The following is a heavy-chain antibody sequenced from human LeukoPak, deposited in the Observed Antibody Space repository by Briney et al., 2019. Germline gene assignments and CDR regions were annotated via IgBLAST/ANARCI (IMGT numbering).Heavy chain of an antibody. CDR3: ARVRISGWYVY. J-gene: IGHJ4*02. CDR1: GVTFTSYW. V-gene: IGHV3-74*01. Sequence: GGSLRLSCAASGVTFTSYWMRWVRQAPGKGLVWVSRINSDGSSTSYADSVKGRFTISRDNAKNTLDLQMNSLRDEDAAVCYCARVRISGWYVYGGQGTLVTVSS. D-gene: IGHD6-19*01. CDR2: INSDGSST.